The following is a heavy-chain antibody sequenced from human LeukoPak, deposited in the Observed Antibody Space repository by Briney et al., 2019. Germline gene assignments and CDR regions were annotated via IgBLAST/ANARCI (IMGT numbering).Heavy chain of an antibody. D-gene: IGHD6-13*01. CDR1: GGSISSGDYY. Sequence: SQTLSLTCTVSGGSISSGDYYWSWIRQPPGKGLEWIGYIYYSGSTYYNPSLKSRVTISVDTSKNQFSLKLSSVTAADTAVYYCARRVAVTGIYAFDIWGQGTMVTVSS. V-gene: IGHV4-30-4*08. J-gene: IGHJ3*02. CDR3: ARRVAVTGIYAFDI. CDR2: IYYSGST.